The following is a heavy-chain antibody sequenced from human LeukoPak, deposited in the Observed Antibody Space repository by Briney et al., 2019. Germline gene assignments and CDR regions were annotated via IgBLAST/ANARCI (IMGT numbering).Heavy chain of an antibody. V-gene: IGHV1-18*01. CDR2: ISAYNGNT. J-gene: IGHJ4*02. CDR1: GYTFTSYG. Sequence: ASVKVSCKASGYTFTSYGISWVRQAPGQGLEWMGWISAYNGNTNYAQKLQGRVTMTTDTSTSTAYMELRSLRSEDTAVYYCAREEMASSGYYFDYWGQGTLVTVSS. CDR3: AREEMASSGYYFDY. D-gene: IGHD5-24*01.